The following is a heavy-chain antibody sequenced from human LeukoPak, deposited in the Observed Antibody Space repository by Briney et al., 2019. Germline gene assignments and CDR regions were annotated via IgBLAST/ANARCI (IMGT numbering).Heavy chain of an antibody. V-gene: IGHV4-31*03. CDR3: ANGFGSGYYRNSRFDY. J-gene: IGHJ4*02. D-gene: IGHD3-22*01. Sequence: SETLSLTCTVSGGSISSGGYYWSWIRQHPGKGLEWIGYIYYSGSTYYNPSLKSRVTISVDTSKNQFSLKLSSVTAADTAVYYCANGFGSGYYRNSRFDYWGQGTLVTVSS. CDR2: IYYSGST. CDR1: GGSISSGGYY.